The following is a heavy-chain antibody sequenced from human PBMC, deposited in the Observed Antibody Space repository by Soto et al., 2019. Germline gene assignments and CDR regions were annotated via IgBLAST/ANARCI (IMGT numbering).Heavy chain of an antibody. V-gene: IGHV4-61*08. CDR2: IYYSGST. CDR3: AREYCSGGSCYSIIDEYFQH. CDR1: GGSISSGGYY. D-gene: IGHD2-15*01. J-gene: IGHJ1*01. Sequence: SETLSLTCTVSGGSISSGGYYWSWIRQHPGKGLEWIGYIYYSGSTNYNPSLKSRVTISVDTSKNQFSLKLSSVTAADTAVYYCAREYCSGGSCYSIIDEYFQHWGQGTLVTVSS.